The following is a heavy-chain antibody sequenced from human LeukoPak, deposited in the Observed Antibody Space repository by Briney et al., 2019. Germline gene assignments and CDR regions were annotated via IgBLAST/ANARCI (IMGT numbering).Heavy chain of an antibody. CDR2: IASGAGAI. CDR3: ARVILGTYGLDY. J-gene: IGHJ4*02. CDR1: GFTFSDYY. V-gene: IGHV3-11*01. D-gene: IGHD3-10*01. Sequence: GGSLRISCAASGFTFSDYYMSWIRQSPGKGLEWVSYIASGAGAISYADSVKGRFTISRDNAKDSLYLQMDSLRADATAIYYCARVILGTYGLDYWGQGTLVTVSS.